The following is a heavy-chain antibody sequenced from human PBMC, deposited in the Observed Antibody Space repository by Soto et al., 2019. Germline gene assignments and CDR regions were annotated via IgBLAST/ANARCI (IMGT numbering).Heavy chain of an antibody. J-gene: IGHJ5*02. CDR2: IYWDDDK. CDR3: AHTAYYDFWSGYRWFDP. CDR1: GFSLSTSGVG. Sequence: SGPTLVNPPQTLTLTCTFSGFSLSTSGVGVGWIRQPPGKALEWLALIYWDDDKRYSPSLKSRLTITKDTSKNQVVLTMTNMDPVDTATYYCAHTAYYDFWSGYRWFDPWGQGTLVTVSS. V-gene: IGHV2-5*02. D-gene: IGHD3-3*01.